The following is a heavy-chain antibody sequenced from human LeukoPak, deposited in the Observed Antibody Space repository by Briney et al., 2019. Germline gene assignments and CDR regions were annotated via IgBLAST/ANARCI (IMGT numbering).Heavy chain of an antibody. CDR3: ARGGSTRVGVAAPPFEY. V-gene: IGHV1-46*01. CDR1: GYTFTSHH. CDR2: INTSGGGT. D-gene: IGHD2-15*01. Sequence: ASVTASCKASGYTFTSHHMHWVRQAPGQGLEWMGTINTSGGGTDYTQKFQGRVTITTDTSKNTVYMELSSLRSESTAGYYCARGGSTRVGVAAPPFEYWGQGTLVTVSS. J-gene: IGHJ4*02.